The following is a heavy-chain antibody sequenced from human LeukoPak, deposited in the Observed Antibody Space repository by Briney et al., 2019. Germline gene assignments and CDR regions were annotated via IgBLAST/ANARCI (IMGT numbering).Heavy chain of an antibody. CDR3: ARKGVVLDY. D-gene: IGHD2-2*01. CDR1: GGSISSYY. CDR2: IYYSGST. V-gene: IGHV4-59*01. J-gene: IGHJ4*02. Sequence: PSETLSLTCTVSGGSISSYYWSWIRQPPGKGLEWIGYIYYSGSTNYNPSLKSRVSISVDTSKNQFSLKLSSVTAADTAVYYCARKGVVLDYWGQGTLVTVSS.